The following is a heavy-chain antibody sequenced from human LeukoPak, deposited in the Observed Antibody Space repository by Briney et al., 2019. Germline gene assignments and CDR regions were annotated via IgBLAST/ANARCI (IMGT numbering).Heavy chain of an antibody. J-gene: IGHJ4*02. D-gene: IGHD1-1*01. CDR2: IRCDGSNK. V-gene: IGHV3-30*02. Sequence: GGSLRLSCAASGFTFSGYGMHWVRRAPGKGWEGWAFIRCDGSNKDYAFSVKGRFTMSRYNSKETMYLQMNSLRPEDTAVYYCANWNRFGYWGQGTLVTAYS. CDR3: ANWNRFGY. CDR1: GFTFSGYG.